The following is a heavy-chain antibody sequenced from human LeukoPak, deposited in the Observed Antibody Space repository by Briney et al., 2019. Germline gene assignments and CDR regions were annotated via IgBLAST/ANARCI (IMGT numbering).Heavy chain of an antibody. CDR2: INSDGSST. J-gene: IGHJ5*02. V-gene: IGHV3-74*01. CDR3: ARGTYYYGSGSYYKAPNWFDP. Sequence: GGSLRLSCAASGFTFSSYWMHWVRQAPGKVLVWVSRINSDGSSTSYADSVKGRFTISRDNAKNTLYLQMNSLRAEDTAVYYCARGTYYYGSGSYYKAPNWFDPWGQGTLVTVSS. D-gene: IGHD3-10*01. CDR1: GFTFSSYW.